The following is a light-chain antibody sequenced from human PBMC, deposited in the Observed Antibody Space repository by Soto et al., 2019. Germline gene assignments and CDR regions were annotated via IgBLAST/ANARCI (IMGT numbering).Light chain of an antibody. V-gene: IGLV2-14*01. CDR2: EVS. CDR1: SSDVGAYDY. J-gene: IGLJ3*02. Sequence: QSALTQPASVSGSPGQSITISCTGTSSDVGAYDYVSWYQQHPGKAPKFLLYEVSNRPSGLSDRLSGSKSGNTASLTISGILSEVEADYYGSSLTTGKTWVFGGGTKLTVL. CDR3: SSLTTGKTWV.